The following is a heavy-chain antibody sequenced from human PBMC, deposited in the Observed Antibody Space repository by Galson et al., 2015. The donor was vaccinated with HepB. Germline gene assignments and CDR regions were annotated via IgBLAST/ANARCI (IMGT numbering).Heavy chain of an antibody. Sequence: QSGAEVKKPGESLKISCMGSGYNFTNYWIGWVRQMPGKGLEWMGLIYPSASYIMYSPSFQGQVTISADKSISTAFLQWSSLKASDTALYYCARPSLDTNSGVGFDYWGQGTLVTVSS. CDR3: ARPSLDTNSGVGFDY. D-gene: IGHD5-18*01. CDR2: IYPSASYI. CDR1: GYNFTNYW. V-gene: IGHV5-51*03. J-gene: IGHJ4*02.